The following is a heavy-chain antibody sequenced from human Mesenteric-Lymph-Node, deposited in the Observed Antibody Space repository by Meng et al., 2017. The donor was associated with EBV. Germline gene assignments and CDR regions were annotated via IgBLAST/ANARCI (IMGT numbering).Heavy chain of an antibody. CDR1: GFSLTTSGVG. V-gene: IGHV2-5*02. D-gene: IGHD3-16*01. CDR3: VHITSYSLIPY. Sequence: QITLEGSGPQLWKPTQTLTLACTFSGFSLTTSGVGVAWIRKPPGKALEWLELIYWDGDKRYSPSLDSRLTITKDTSRNQVVVTLTNMDPVDTATYYCVHITSYSLIPYWGQGTLVTVSS. J-gene: IGHJ4*02. CDR2: IYWDGDK.